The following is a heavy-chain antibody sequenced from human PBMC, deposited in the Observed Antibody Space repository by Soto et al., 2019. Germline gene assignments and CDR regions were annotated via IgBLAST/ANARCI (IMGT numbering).Heavy chain of an antibody. Sequence: GEPLKISCKGSGYSFSSYWISWVRQMPGKGLEWMGRIDPSDSYTNYSPSFQGHVTISADKSISTAYLQWSSLKASDTAMYYCARQSGVVLPGAEPFGPYYYGMDVWGQGTTVTVSS. V-gene: IGHV5-10-1*01. D-gene: IGHD2-2*01. J-gene: IGHJ6*02. CDR2: IDPSDSYT. CDR1: GYSFSSYW. CDR3: ARQSGVVLPGAEPFGPYYYGMDV.